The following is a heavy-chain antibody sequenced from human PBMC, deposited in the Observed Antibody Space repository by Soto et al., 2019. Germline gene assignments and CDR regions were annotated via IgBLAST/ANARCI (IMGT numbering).Heavy chain of an antibody. V-gene: IGHV3-23*01. CDR1: GFTFSSYA. CDR3: ARDQLYYNDISGRPLNAFDF. CDR2: ISGSGGST. J-gene: IGHJ3*01. Sequence: GGSLRLSCAASGFTFSSYAMSWVRQAPWKGLEWVSAISGSGGSTYYADSVKGRFTISRDNAKNSLYLQMNSLRAEDTAVYYCARDQLYYNDISGRPLNAFDFRGKGTMVTVSS. D-gene: IGHD3-22*01.